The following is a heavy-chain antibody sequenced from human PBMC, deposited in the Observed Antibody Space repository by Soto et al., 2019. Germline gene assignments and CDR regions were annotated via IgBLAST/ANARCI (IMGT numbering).Heavy chain of an antibody. Sequence: QVQLVQSGAEVKKPGASVKVSCKAFGYTLTDYYIHWVRQAPGQGLEWMGWINPKSGGTNYAQKFRGWVTMTRDTSIRTAYMDLNRLKSDDTAVYYCGRVRAAAGGIDYWGQGTLVTVSS. J-gene: IGHJ4*02. CDR2: INPKSGGT. D-gene: IGHD6-13*01. V-gene: IGHV1-2*04. CDR1: GYTLTDYY. CDR3: GRVRAAAGGIDY.